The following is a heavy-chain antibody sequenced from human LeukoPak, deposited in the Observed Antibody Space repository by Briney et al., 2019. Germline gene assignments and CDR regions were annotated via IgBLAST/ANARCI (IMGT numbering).Heavy chain of an antibody. CDR3: AREGRGCSSTSCYQDY. V-gene: IGHV1-2*02. Sequence: XRQAXXQGLXXXXXXNPNRGGTNYAQTFPGRVTMTRDTDISTAYMEMSRLRSDDTAVYYCAREGRGCSSTSCYQDYWGQGTLVTVSS. J-gene: IGHJ4*02. D-gene: IGHD2-2*01. CDR2: XNPNRGGT.